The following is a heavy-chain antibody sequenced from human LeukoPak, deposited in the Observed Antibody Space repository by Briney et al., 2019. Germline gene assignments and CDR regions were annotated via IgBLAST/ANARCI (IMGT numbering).Heavy chain of an antibody. CDR2: TYYRAKCYN. J-gene: IGHJ5*02. D-gene: IGHD6-13*01. V-gene: IGHV6-1*01. CDR3: ARVEYSSNWSPLPFDP. Sequence: SQRLSRPSAISGDGVSSNSAAWHWIGPSPARGLEWLGMTYYRAKCYNDYAVCVKSRITINPDTSKNQFSLHLNSVPPEDTAVYYCARVEYSSNWSPLPFDPWGQGTLVTVSS. CDR1: GDGVSSNSAA.